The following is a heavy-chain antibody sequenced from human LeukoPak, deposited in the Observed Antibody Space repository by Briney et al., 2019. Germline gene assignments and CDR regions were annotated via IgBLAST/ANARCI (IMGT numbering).Heavy chain of an antibody. CDR3: ARSPYYYGSGSLWEGFDY. CDR1: GGTFSSYA. V-gene: IGHV1-69*05. J-gene: IGHJ4*02. CDR2: IIPIFGTA. D-gene: IGHD3-10*01. Sequence: SVKVSCKASGGTFSSYAISWVRQAPGQGLEWMGGIIPIFGTANYAQKFQGRVTITTDESTSTAYMELSSLRSEDTAVYYCARSPYYYGSGSLWEGFDYWGQGTLVTVSS.